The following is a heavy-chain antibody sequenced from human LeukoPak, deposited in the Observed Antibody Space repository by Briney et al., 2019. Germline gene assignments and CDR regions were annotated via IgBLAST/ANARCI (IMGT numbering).Heavy chain of an antibody. J-gene: IGHJ5*02. Sequence: TGGSLRLSCAASGFTFSSYGMHWVRQAPGKGLEWVAFIRYDGSNKYYADSVKGRFTISRDNSKNTLYLQMNSLRAEDTAVYYCATMNVDTAMGTGGWFDPWGQGTLVTVSS. CDR1: GFTFSSYG. V-gene: IGHV3-30*02. CDR2: IRYDGSNK. CDR3: ATMNVDTAMGTGGWFDP. D-gene: IGHD5-18*01.